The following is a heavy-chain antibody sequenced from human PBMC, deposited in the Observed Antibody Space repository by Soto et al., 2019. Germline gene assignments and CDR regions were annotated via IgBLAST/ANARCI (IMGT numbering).Heavy chain of an antibody. CDR1: GGTFSSYA. V-gene: IGHV1-69*01. CDR2: ISPIFGTA. J-gene: IGHJ3*02. CDR3: AGEGALLEWLLGAFDI. Sequence: QVQLVQSGAEVKKPGSSVKVSCKASGGTFSSYAISWVRQAPGQGLEWMGGISPIFGTANYAQKFQGRVTITAEQSTSTGYREASSLSCEDTAVYLCAGEGALLEWLLGAFDIWGQGTMVTVSS. D-gene: IGHD3-3*01.